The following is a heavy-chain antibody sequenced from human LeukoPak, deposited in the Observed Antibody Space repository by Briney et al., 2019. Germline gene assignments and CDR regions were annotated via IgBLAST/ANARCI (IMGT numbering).Heavy chain of an antibody. D-gene: IGHD3-9*01. CDR3: ARETGSYDY. J-gene: IGHJ4*02. CDR1: GFTFSSYE. CDR2: ISSSGSTV. V-gene: IGHV3-48*03. Sequence: GGSLRLSCAASGFTFSSYEINWVRQAPGKGLEWVSYISSSGSTVCYADSVKGRFTISRDNAKNSLYLQMNSLRAEDTAVYYCARETGSYDYWGQGTLVTVSS.